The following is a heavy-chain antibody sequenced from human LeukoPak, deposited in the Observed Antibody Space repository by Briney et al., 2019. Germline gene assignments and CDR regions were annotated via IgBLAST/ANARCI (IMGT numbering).Heavy chain of an antibody. CDR2: ISWNSGSI. V-gene: IGHV3-9*01. CDR3: AKDLVEAVSDAFDI. D-gene: IGHD2-8*01. CDR1: GFTFDDYA. Sequence: PGGSLRLSCAASGFTFDDYAMHWGRQAPGKGLEWVSGISWNSGSIGYADSVKGRFTISRDNAKNSLYLQMNSLRAEATALYYCAKDLVEAVSDAFDIWGQGTMVTVSS. J-gene: IGHJ3*02.